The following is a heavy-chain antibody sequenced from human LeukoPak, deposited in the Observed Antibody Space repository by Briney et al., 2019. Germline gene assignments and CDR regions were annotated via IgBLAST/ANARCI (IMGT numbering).Heavy chain of an antibody. D-gene: IGHD6-13*01. J-gene: IGHJ4*02. V-gene: IGHV3-30*02. CDR2: IRYDGSNK. CDR1: GFTFSSYG. Sequence: GGSLRLSCAASGFTFSSYGMHWVRQAPGKGLEWVAFIRYDGSNKYYANSVKGRFTISRDNSKNTLYLQMNSLRAEDTAVFYCAKESQQLVDYWGQGILVTVSS. CDR3: AKESQQLVDY.